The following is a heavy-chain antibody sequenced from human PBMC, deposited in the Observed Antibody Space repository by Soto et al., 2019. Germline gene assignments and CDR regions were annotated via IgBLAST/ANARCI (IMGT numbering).Heavy chain of an antibody. CDR3: ARRGNRGLQLYYFDY. Sequence: GESLKISCKGSGYSFTSYWIGWVRQMPGKGLEWMGIIYPGDSDTRYSPSFQGQVTISADKSISTAYLQWSSLKASDTAMYYCARRGNRGLQLYYFDYWGQGTLVTVSS. V-gene: IGHV5-51*01. D-gene: IGHD5-12*01. CDR1: GYSFTSYW. CDR2: IYPGDSDT. J-gene: IGHJ4*02.